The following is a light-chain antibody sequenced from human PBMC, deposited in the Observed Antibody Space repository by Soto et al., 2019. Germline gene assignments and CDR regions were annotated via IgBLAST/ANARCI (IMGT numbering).Light chain of an antibody. J-gene: IGKJ4*01. CDR2: GAS. CDR1: QSVNIY. V-gene: IGKV3D-15*01. Sequence: EIVMTQSPVTLSASPGERVTLSCRASQSVNIYLAWYQQRHGQAPRVLIYGASNRASGIPDKFSGSGSGTDFTLTISSLEPDDFALYFCQQYKDWPPLTFGGGTRVEIK. CDR3: QQYKDWPPLT.